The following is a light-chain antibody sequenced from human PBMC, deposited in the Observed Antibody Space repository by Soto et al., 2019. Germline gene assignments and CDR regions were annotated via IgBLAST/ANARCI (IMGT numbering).Light chain of an antibody. V-gene: IGLV2-14*01. CDR1: SSDVGGYNY. J-gene: IGLJ1*01. CDR2: EVS. CDR3: CSYAGTNTYV. Sequence: QCVLTQPASVSGSPGQSSTISCTGTSSDVGGYNYVSWYQHHPGKAPKLMIYEVSNRPSGVSNRFSGSKSGNTASLTISGLQAEDEADYYCCSYAGTNTYVFGTGTKVTVL.